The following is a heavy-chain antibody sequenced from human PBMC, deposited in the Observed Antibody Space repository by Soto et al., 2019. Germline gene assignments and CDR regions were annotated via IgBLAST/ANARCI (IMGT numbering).Heavy chain of an antibody. CDR2: FDPEDGET. D-gene: IGHD3-9*01. CDR1: GYTLTELS. CDR3: ATSSVDIPIDYYYGMDV. Sequence: ASVKVSCTVSGYTLTELSMHWVRQAPGKGLEWMGGFDPEDGETIYAQKFQGRVTMTEDTSTDTAYMELSSLRSEDTAVYYCATSSVDIPIDYYYGMDVWGQGTTVTVSS. J-gene: IGHJ6*02. V-gene: IGHV1-24*01.